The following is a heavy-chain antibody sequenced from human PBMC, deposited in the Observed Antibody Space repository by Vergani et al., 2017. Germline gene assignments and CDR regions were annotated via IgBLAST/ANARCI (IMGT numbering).Heavy chain of an antibody. CDR3: ARGGGAIFGVVDY. D-gene: IGHD3-3*01. CDR2: IYSGGST. V-gene: IGHV3-53*02. J-gene: IGHJ4*02. CDR1: GFSVSSNY. Sequence: EVRLVETGGGLIQPGGSLRLSCAASGFSVSSNYMSWVRQAPGKGLEWVSVIYSGGSTYYADSVKGRFTISRDNSKNTLYLQMNSLRAEDTAVYYCARGGGAIFGVVDYWGQGTLVTVSS.